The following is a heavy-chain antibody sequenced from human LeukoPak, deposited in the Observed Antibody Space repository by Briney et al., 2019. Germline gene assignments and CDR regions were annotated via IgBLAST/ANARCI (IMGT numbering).Heavy chain of an antibody. V-gene: IGHV5-51*01. CDR1: GYSFSSYW. D-gene: IGHD6-13*01. CDR2: IYPGDSHT. Sequence: GESLKISCKGSGYSFSSYWIGWVRQMPGKGLEWMGIIYPGDSHTRYSPSFQGQVTISADKSISTAYLQWRSLKASDTAMYYCARHKFIAAAALVDYWGQGTLVTVSS. CDR3: ARHKFIAAAALVDY. J-gene: IGHJ4*02.